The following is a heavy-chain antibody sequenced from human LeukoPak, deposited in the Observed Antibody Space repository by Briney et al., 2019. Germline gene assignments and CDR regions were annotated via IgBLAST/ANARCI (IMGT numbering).Heavy chain of an antibody. V-gene: IGHV1-2*02. CDR1: GYTFTGYY. J-gene: IGHJ3*02. CDR2: INPNRGGT. CDR3: ARLTGTGAFDI. Sequence: ASVKVSCKASGYTFTGYYMHWVRQAPGQGLEWMGWINPNRGGTNYAQKFQGRVTMTRDTSIRTAYMELSRLRSDDTAVYYCARLTGTGAFDIWGQGTMVTVSS. D-gene: IGHD1-7*01.